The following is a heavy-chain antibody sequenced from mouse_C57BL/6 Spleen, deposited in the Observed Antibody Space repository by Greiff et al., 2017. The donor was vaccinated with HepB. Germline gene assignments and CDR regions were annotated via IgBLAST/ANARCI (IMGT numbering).Heavy chain of an antibody. CDR3: ARWDYSSPVYYYAMDY. J-gene: IGHJ4*01. CDR1: GYTFTSYW. CDR2: IYPGSGST. V-gene: IGHV1-55*01. Sequence: QVQLQQPGAELVKPGASVKMSCKASGYTFTSYWITWVKQRPGQGLEWIGDIYPGSGSTNYNEKFKSKATLTVDTSSSTAYMQLSSLTSEDSAVYYCARWDYSSPVYYYAMDYWGQGTSVTVSS. D-gene: IGHD1-1*01.